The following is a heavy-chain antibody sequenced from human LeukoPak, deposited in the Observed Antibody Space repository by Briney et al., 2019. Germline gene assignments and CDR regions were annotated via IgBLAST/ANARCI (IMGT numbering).Heavy chain of an antibody. CDR2: INSDGSWT. CDR3: VSFYETY. V-gene: IGHV3-74*01. Sequence: PGGSLRLSGAASGNYWMHWVRHAPGKGLVWVSHINSDGSWTSYADSVKGRFTISKDNAKNTVYLQMNSLRAEDTAVYYCVSFYETYWGRGTLVTVSS. J-gene: IGHJ4*02. CDR1: GNYW. D-gene: IGHD2/OR15-2a*01.